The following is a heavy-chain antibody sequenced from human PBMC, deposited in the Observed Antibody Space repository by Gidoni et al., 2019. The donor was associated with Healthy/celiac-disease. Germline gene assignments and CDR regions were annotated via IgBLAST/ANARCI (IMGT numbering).Heavy chain of an antibody. CDR1: GFTFSAYY. V-gene: IGHV3-11*06. D-gene: IGHD3-22*01. CDR2: ISSSSSYT. CDR3: ARSHYYYDSSGYYPEDY. Sequence: QVQLVESGGGLVKPGGSLRLSCAASGFTFSAYYMSWIRQAPGKGLEWVSYISSSSSYTNYADSVKGRFTISRDNAKNSLYLQMNSLRAEDTAVYYCARSHYYYDSSGYYPEDYWGQGTLVTVSS. J-gene: IGHJ4*02.